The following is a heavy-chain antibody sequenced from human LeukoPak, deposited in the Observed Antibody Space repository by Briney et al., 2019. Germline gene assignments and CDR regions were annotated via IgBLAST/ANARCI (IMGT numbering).Heavy chain of an antibody. V-gene: IGHV3-48*01. J-gene: IGHJ5*02. CDR3: ARGSGSYSFNLLGFDP. D-gene: IGHD1-26*01. CDR1: GFTFNTYT. Sequence: GGSLRLSCAASGFTFNTYTMNWVRQAPGKGLEWVSYISGSSGIIDYADSVKGRFTISRDNAKNSLYLQMNSLRAEDTAVYYCARGSGSYSFNLLGFDPWGQGTLVTVSS. CDR2: ISGSSGII.